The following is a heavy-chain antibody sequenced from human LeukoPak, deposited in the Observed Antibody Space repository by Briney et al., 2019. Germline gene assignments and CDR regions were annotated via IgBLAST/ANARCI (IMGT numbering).Heavy chain of an antibody. CDR1: GFTFSSYS. D-gene: IGHD3-10*01. J-gene: IGHJ6*03. CDR2: ISSSSSYI. V-gene: IGHV3-21*01. CDR3: ARVGMYYYYMVV. Sequence: GGSLRLSCAASGFTFSSYSMNWVRQAPGKGLEWVSSISSSSSYIYYADSVKGRFTISRDNAKNSLYLQMNSLRAEDTAVYYCARVGMYYYYMVVWGKGTTVTVSS.